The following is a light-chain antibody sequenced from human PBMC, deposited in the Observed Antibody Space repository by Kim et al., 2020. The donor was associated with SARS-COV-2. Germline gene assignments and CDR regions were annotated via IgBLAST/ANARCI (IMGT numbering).Light chain of an antibody. CDR3: QVWDSSTGV. J-gene: IGLJ3*02. CDR1: NIGSKN. V-gene: IGLV3-9*01. Sequence: SYELTQPPSVSVAPGQTARITCGGNNIGSKNVRWYQQKPGQAPVLVIYRDSNRPSGIPERFSGSNSGNTATLTISRAQAGDEADYYCQVWDSSTGVFGGGTQLTVL. CDR2: RDS.